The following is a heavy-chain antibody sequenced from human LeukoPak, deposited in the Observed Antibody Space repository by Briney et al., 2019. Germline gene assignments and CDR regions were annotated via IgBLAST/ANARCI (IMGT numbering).Heavy chain of an antibody. V-gene: IGHV4-34*01. CDR3: ASRRYSSSWYDSSYYYYGMDV. CDR2: INHSGST. CDR1: GGSFSGYY. Sequence: SETLSLTCAVYGGSFSGYYWSWIRQPPGKGLEWIGEINHSGSTNYNPSLKSRVTISVDTSKNQFSLKLSSVTAADTAVYYCASRRYSSSWYDSSYYYYGMDVWGQGTTATVSS. J-gene: IGHJ6*02. D-gene: IGHD6-13*01.